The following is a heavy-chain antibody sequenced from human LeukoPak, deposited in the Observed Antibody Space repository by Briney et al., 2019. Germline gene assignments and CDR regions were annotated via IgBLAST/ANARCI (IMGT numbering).Heavy chain of an antibody. V-gene: IGHV4-4*07. Sequence: SETLSLTCTVSGGSISTYYWSWIRQPAGKGLEWIGRVYTSGSTNYNPSLKSRVTMSVDTSKNQFSLKLSSVTAADTAAYYCARGPLLRDYYYGMDVWGQGTTVTVSS. J-gene: IGHJ6*02. D-gene: IGHD3-10*01. CDR1: GGSISTYY. CDR2: VYTSGST. CDR3: ARGPLLRDYYYGMDV.